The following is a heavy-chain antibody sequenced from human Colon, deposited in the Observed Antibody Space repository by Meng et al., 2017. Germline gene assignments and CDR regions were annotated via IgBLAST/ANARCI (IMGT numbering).Heavy chain of an antibody. V-gene: IGHV4-59*01. CDR1: GGSISSYY. CDR3: ASDVYYYGSGSYYSGDAFDI. Sequence: SETLSLTCTVSGGSISSYYWSWIRQPPGKGLEWIGYIYYSGSTNYNPSLKSRVTISVDTSKNQFSLKLSSVTAADTAVYYCASDVYYYGSGSYYSGDAFDIWGQGTMVTVSS. D-gene: IGHD3-10*01. J-gene: IGHJ3*02. CDR2: IYYSGST.